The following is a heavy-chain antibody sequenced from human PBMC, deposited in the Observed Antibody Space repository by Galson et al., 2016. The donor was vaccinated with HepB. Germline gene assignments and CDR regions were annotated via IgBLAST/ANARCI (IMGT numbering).Heavy chain of an antibody. CDR3: ARGRRTGTTGWYFFDN. J-gene: IGHJ4*02. D-gene: IGHD1-1*01. CDR1: GFTVSSNY. CDR2: IYSAGDS. Sequence: SLRLSCAASGFTVSSNYMTWVRQAPGRGLEWVSVIYSAGDSYYADSVKGRFSISRDNSKNMLYLQMNSLRAEDTAVYYCARGRRTGTTGWYFFDNWCQGTLVTVSS. V-gene: IGHV3-53*01.